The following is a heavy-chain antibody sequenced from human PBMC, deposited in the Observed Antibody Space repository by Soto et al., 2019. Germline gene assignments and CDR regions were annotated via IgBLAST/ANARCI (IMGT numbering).Heavy chain of an antibody. Sequence: SETLSLTCAVSGGSISSGYWWSWVRQPPGKGLEWIGEIYHSGSTNYNPSLKSRVTISLDKSKNQFSLNLSSVTAADTAVYYCAKGVYGSGSPNWFNPWGQGTLVTVSS. D-gene: IGHD3-10*01. CDR1: GGSISSGYW. V-gene: IGHV4-4*02. CDR2: IYHSGST. CDR3: AKGVYGSGSPNWFNP. J-gene: IGHJ5*02.